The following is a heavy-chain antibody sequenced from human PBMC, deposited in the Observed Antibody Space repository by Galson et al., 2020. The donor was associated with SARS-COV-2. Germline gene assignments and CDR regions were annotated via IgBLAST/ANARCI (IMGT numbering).Heavy chain of an antibody. Sequence: SETLSITCTVSGGSITSGSYYWGWIRPTPGKGLEWIGSINHSGGTNYNPSLMSRVTISVDTSKNQYSLKMTSVTAADTALYYCARSYSSSWYSPTFYYGLDVWGQGTTVTVSS. CDR1: GGSITSGSYY. D-gene: IGHD6-13*01. J-gene: IGHJ6*02. V-gene: IGHV4-39*07. CDR2: INHSGGT. CDR3: ARSYSSSWYSPTFYYGLDV.